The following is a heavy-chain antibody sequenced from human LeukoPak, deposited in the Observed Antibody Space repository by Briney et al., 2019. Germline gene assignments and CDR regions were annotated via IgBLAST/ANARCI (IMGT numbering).Heavy chain of an antibody. CDR1: GFTFSSYS. D-gene: IGHD2-2*01. Sequence: GGSLRLSCAASGFTFSSYSMNWVRQTPGKGLEWVSSISSSSTYIYYADSLKSRFTISRDNAKNSLYLQMNSLRAEDTAVYYCARDSPRYCSSTSCHGDAFDIWGQGTMVTVSS. V-gene: IGHV3-21*01. CDR3: ARDSPRYCSSTSCHGDAFDI. J-gene: IGHJ3*02. CDR2: ISSSSTYI.